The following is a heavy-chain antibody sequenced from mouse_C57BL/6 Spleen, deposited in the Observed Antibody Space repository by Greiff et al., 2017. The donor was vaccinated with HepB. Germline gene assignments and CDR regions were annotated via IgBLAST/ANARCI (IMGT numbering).Heavy chain of an antibody. V-gene: IGHV1-15*01. CDR1: GYTFTDYE. D-gene: IGHD2-3*01. Sequence: QVQLQQSGAELVRPGASVTLSCKASGYTFTDYEMHWVKQTPVQGLEWIGAIDPETGGTAYNQKFKGKAILTADKSSSTAYMELRSLTSEDSAVYYCTRWLLRWYFDVWGTGTTVTVSS. CDR3: TRWLLRWYFDV. J-gene: IGHJ1*03. CDR2: IDPETGGT.